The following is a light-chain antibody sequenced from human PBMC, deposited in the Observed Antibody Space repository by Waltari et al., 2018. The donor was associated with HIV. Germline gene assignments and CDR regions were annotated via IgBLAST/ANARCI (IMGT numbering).Light chain of an antibody. Sequence: QSVLTQPPSVSGAPGQRVTISCTGSSSNSGAPYDVHWYHQLPGSAPKRLIYGNSTRPSGVPDRFSGSKSGTSASLAITELQAEDEADYYCQSYDSSLSGWVFGGGTKLTVL. CDR1: SSNSGAPYD. V-gene: IGLV1-40*01. CDR2: GNS. J-gene: IGLJ3*02. CDR3: QSYDSSLSGWV.